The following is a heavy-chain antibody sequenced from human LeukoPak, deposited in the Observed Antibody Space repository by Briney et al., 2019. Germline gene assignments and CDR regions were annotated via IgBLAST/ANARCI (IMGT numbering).Heavy chain of an antibody. D-gene: IGHD3-10*01. V-gene: IGHV4-39*01. J-gene: IGHJ4*02. CDR1: GGSISSSSYY. CDR3: ARGSPFFPFDY. Sequence: SETLSLTCTVSGGSISSSSYYWGWIRQPPGKGLEWIGSIYYSGSTYYNPSLKSRVTISVDTSKNQFSLKLSSVTAADTAVYYCARGSPFFPFDYWGQGTLVTVSS. CDR2: IYYSGST.